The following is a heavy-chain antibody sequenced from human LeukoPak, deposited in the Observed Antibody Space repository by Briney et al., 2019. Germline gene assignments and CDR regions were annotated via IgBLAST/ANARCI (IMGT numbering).Heavy chain of an antibody. CDR2: IYYSGTT. Sequence: SETLSLTCTVSGGSIRSYYWNWIRQPPGKGLEWIGYIYYSGTTNYNPSLKSRVTISVDTSKNQFSLKLSSVTAADTAVYYCARENRVTLVRGVIDYWGQGTLVTVSS. CDR1: GGSIRSYY. J-gene: IGHJ4*02. D-gene: IGHD3-10*01. V-gene: IGHV4-59*01. CDR3: ARENRVTLVRGVIDY.